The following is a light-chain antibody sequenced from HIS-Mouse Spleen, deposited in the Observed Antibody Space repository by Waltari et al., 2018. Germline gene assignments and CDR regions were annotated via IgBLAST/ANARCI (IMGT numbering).Light chain of an antibody. Sequence: SSELTQDPAVSVALGQTVRITCQGDSLRSYYASWYQQKPGQAPVLVIHGKNNRPSGIPDRVSGSSSGNTASLTITGAQAEDEADYYCNSRDSSGNHLVFGGGTKLTVL. J-gene: IGLJ3*02. CDR1: SLRSYY. V-gene: IGLV3-19*01. CDR3: NSRDSSGNHLV. CDR2: GKN.